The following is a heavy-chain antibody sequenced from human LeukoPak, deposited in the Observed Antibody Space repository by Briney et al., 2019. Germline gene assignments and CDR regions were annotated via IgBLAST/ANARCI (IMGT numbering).Heavy chain of an antibody. CDR2: INGGGGST. Sequence: GGSLRLSCAASGFTFSSYAMSWVRQAPGKGLDWVSSINGGGGSTYYADSVKGRFTISRDNSKNTLYLQMNSLRAEDTAVYYCAKDGEWELLQNPVDYWGQGTLVTVSS. D-gene: IGHD1-26*01. J-gene: IGHJ4*02. CDR3: AKDGEWELLQNPVDY. CDR1: GFTFSSYA. V-gene: IGHV3-23*01.